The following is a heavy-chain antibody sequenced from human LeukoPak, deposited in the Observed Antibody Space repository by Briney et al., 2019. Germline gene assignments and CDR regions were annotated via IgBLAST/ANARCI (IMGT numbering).Heavy chain of an antibody. V-gene: IGHV4-38-2*02. CDR3: ARLSPTYYYDRRLDY. CDR1: GSSISSGYY. Sequence: SETLSLNCSVSGSSISSGYYWGWIRQPPGKGLEWIGHMFHSGSTYYNPSLKSRVAISVDTSKNQFSLKLSSVTAADTAVYYCARLSPTYYYDRRLDYWGQGTLVTVSS. J-gene: IGHJ4*02. D-gene: IGHD3-22*01. CDR2: MFHSGST.